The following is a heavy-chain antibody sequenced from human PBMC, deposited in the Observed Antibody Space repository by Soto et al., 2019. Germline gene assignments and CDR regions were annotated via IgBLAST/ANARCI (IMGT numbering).Heavy chain of an antibody. CDR2: IIPIFGTA. D-gene: IGHD2-15*01. V-gene: IGHV1-69*13. Sequence: SVKVSCKASGGTFSSYAISWVRQAPGQGLEWMGGIIPIFGTANYAQKFQGRVTITADESTSTAYMELSSLRSEDTAVYYCASTYCSGGSCYGYDSSGYYLKFDYWG. CDR1: GGTFSSYA. J-gene: IGHJ4*01. CDR3: ASTYCSGGSCYGYDSSGYYLKFDY.